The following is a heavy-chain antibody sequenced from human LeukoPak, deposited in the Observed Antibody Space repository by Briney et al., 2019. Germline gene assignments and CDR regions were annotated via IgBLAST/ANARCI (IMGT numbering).Heavy chain of an antibody. J-gene: IGHJ4*02. D-gene: IGHD3-10*01. V-gene: IGHV4-30-4*08. CDR2: IYYSGST. Sequence: SETLSLTCTVSGGSISSGDYYWRWIRQPPGKGLEWIGYIYYSGSTYYNPSLKSRVTISVDTSRNQFSLKLSSVPAADTAVYYCARHSALSGSGSYCFDYWGQGTLVTVSS. CDR3: ARHSALSGSGSYCFDY. CDR1: GGSISSGDYY.